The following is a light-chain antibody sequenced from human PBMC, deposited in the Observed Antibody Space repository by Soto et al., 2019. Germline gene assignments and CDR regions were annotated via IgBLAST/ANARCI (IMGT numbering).Light chain of an antibody. CDR1: QSVTSSY. J-gene: IGKJ5*01. CDR2: GAS. Sequence: IVLTQSPGTLSLSPGERATLSCRASQSVTSSYLAWYQQKPGQAPRLLISGASSRATGIPDRFSGSGSGTDFTLTITSLEPEDFSVYYCQQYGSSPITFGQGTRLEIK. V-gene: IGKV3-20*01. CDR3: QQYGSSPIT.